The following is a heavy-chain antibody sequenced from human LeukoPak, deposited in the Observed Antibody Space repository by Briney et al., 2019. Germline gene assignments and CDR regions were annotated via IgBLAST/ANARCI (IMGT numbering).Heavy chain of an antibody. Sequence: ASVKVSCKASGGTFSSYAISWVRQAPGQGLEWMGRIIPILGIANYAQKFQGRVTITADKSTSTAYIELSSLRSEDTAVYYCARAGWEPDPFDPWGQGTLVTVSS. CDR2: IIPILGIA. J-gene: IGHJ5*02. CDR3: ARAGWEPDPFDP. V-gene: IGHV1-69*04. D-gene: IGHD1-26*01. CDR1: GGTFSSYA.